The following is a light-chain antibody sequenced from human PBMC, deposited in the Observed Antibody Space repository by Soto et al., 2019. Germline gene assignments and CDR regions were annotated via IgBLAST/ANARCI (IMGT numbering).Light chain of an antibody. CDR3: SSYAGSNTDV. CDR2: AVS. V-gene: IGLV2-8*01. J-gene: IGLJ1*01. Sequence: QSVLTQPPSASGSPGQSVTISCTGTSSDVGGYNSVSWYQQHPGKAPKLMIYAVSKRPSGVPDRFSGSKSGNTASLTVSGLQAEDEADYYCSSYAGSNTDVFGTGTKLTVL. CDR1: SSDVGGYNS.